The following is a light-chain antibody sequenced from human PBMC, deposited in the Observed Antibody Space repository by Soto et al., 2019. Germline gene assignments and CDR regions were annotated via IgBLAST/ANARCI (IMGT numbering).Light chain of an antibody. V-gene: IGLV2-8*01. Sequence: QLVLTQPPSASGSPGQSVTISCTGTSSNVGGYNYVSWYQQHPGKAPKLMIYEVSKRPSGVPDRFSGSKSGNTASLTVSGLQAEDEADYYCSSYAGSNNFVVFGGGTKHTVL. CDR1: SSNVGGYNY. CDR2: EVS. J-gene: IGLJ2*01. CDR3: SSYAGSNNFVV.